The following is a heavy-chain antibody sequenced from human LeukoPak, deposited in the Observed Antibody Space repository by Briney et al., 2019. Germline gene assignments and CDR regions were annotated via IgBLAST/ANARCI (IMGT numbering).Heavy chain of an antibody. Sequence: GSLRLSCAASGFSFRTYAMTWVRQPPGKGLEWIGEINHSGSTNYNPSLKSRVTISVDTSKNQFSLKLSSVTAADTAVYYCASFKGGSGSYYFDYWGQGTLVTVSA. J-gene: IGHJ4*02. CDR3: ASFKGGSGSYYFDY. CDR2: INHSGST. D-gene: IGHD3-10*01. V-gene: IGHV4-34*01. CDR1: GFSFRTYA.